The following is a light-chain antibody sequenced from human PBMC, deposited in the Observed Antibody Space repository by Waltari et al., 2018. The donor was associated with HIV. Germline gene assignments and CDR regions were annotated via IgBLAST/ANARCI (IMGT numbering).Light chain of an antibody. CDR1: QDINNH. V-gene: IGKV1-9*01. CDR2: AAS. Sequence: DIQLTQSPSFLSASVGDRVTITCRASQDINNHLAWYQQKPGKAPKLLIFAASTLQSGVPSRFSGSASGTEFTITISSLQPEDFATYYCQQLNIFPLTFGGGTKVDIK. J-gene: IGKJ4*01. CDR3: QQLNIFPLT.